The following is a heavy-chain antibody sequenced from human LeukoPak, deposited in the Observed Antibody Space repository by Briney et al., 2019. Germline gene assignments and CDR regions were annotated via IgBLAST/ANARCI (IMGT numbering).Heavy chain of an antibody. V-gene: IGHV4-59*01. CDR2: IYYSGST. Sequence: SETLSLTCTVSGGSISSYYWSWIRQPPGKGLEWIGYIYYSGSTNYNPSLKSRVTISVDTSKNQFSLKLSSVTAADTAVYYCARDDTGKLDYWGQGTLDTVSS. J-gene: IGHJ4*02. CDR3: ARDDTGKLDY. D-gene: IGHD7-27*01. CDR1: GGSISSYY.